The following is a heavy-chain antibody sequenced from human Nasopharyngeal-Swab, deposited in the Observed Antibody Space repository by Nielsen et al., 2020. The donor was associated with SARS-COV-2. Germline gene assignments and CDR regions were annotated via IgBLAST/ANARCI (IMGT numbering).Heavy chain of an antibody. D-gene: IGHD2-8*01. CDR1: GYTFTSYG. CDR3: ARGVVDGYLMYYFDY. CDR2: ISAYNGNT. Sequence: ASVKVSCKASGYTFTSYGISWVRQAPGQGLEWMGWISAYNGNTNYAQKLQGRVTMTTDTSTSTAYMELRSLRSDDTAVYYCARGVVDGYLMYYFDYWGQGTLVTVSS. V-gene: IGHV1-18*01. J-gene: IGHJ4*02.